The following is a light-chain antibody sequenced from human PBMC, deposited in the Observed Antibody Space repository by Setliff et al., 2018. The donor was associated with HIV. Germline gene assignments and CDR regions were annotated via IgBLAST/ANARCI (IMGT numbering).Light chain of an antibody. CDR3: SSYTSTSTPYV. CDR1: SSDVGAYYY. J-gene: IGLJ1*01. Sequence: SALTQPASVSGSPGQSVTISCTGTSSDVGAYYYVSWYQQHPAKAPKLILYDVSNRPSGVSNRFSGSKSGNTASLTISGLQAEDEADYYCSSYTSTSTPYVFGTGTKGTVL. CDR2: DVS. V-gene: IGLV2-14*03.